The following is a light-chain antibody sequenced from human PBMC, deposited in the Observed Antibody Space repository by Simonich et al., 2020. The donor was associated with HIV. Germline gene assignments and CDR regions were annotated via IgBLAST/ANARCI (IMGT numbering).Light chain of an antibody. Sequence: QSALTQPASVSGSPGQSITISRTGTSMDVGSYNLVSWYQQTPGKAPKLMFYEGSKRPAGVAIRFSGSKSGNTASLTISVLQAEDETDYYCCSYAGNNTLVFGGGTKLTVL. V-gene: IGLV2-23*01. CDR2: EGS. CDR1: SMDVGSYNL. CDR3: CSYAGNNTLV. J-gene: IGLJ2*01.